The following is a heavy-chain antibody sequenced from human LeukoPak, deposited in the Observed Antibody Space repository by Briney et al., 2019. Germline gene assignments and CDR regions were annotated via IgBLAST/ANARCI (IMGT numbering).Heavy chain of an antibody. J-gene: IGHJ3*02. D-gene: IGHD2-2*01. V-gene: IGHV4-61*02. CDR3: ASGKAYCSSTSCYLDAFDI. CDR2: IYTSVST. CDR1: GGSISSGSYY. Sequence: SETLSLTCTVSGGSISSGSYYWSWIRQPAGKGLEWIGRIYTSVSTNYNPSLKSRVTISVDTSKNQFSLKLSSVTAADTAVYYCASGKAYCSSTSCYLDAFDIWGQGTMVTVSS.